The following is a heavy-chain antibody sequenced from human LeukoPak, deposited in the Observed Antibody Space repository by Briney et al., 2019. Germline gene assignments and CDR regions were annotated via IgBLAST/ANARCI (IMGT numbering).Heavy chain of an antibody. CDR2: ISGRGGST. CDR1: GFTFSSYA. J-gene: IGHJ6*02. D-gene: IGHD4-17*01. V-gene: IGHV3-23*01. CDR3: AKTPYGDYPYYYNMDV. Sequence: PGGSLRLSCAASGFTFSSYAMSWVRQAPGKGLEWVSAISGRGGSTYYADSVKGRFTISRDNSKNTPYLQMNSLRAEDTAVYYCAKTPYGDYPYYYNMDVWGQGTTVTVSS.